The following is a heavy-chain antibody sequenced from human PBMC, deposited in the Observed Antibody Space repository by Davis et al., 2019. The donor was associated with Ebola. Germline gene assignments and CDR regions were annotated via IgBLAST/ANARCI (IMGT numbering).Heavy chain of an antibody. J-gene: IGHJ4*01. CDR3: VRDSGYYSHDY. CDR2: IDPDGTGT. D-gene: IGHD5-12*01. Sequence: PGGSLRLSCAASGFTFSSYWMSWVRQAPGKGLVWVARIDPDGTGTNYADSVKGRFTISRDNAKNTLSLQMNSLRVEDTALYYCVRDSGYYSHDYWGHGTLVTVSS. V-gene: IGHV3-74*01. CDR1: GFTFSSYW.